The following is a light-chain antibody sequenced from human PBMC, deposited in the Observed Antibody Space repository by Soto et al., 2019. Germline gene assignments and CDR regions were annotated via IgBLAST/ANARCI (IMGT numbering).Light chain of an antibody. V-gene: IGLV2-23*02. CDR2: EVS. J-gene: IGLJ7*01. CDR3: CSYGGSRAV. CDR1: SSDVGSHNL. Sequence: QSALTQPASVSGSPGQSITISCTGTSSDVGSHNLVSWYQQHPGQAPKLMIYEVSKRPLGVSTRFSASKSGNTASLTISGLQAEDDADYYCCSYGGSRAVFGGGTPLTVL.